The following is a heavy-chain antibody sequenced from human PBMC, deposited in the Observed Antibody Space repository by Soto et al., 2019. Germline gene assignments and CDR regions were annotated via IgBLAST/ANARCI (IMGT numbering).Heavy chain of an antibody. Sequence: ASVKVSCKASGYTFTSYGISWVRQAPGQGLEWMGWISAYNGNTNYAQKLQGRVTMTTDTSTSTAYMELRSLRSDDTAVYYCARDPATSIRIYYYHYYMAVWGKGTTVTVSS. CDR1: GYTFTSYG. CDR2: ISAYNGNT. V-gene: IGHV1-18*01. J-gene: IGHJ6*03. D-gene: IGHD2-15*01. CDR3: ARDPATSIRIYYYHYYMAV.